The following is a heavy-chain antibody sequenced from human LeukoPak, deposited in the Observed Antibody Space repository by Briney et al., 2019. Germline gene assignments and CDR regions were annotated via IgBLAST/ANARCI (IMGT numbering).Heavy chain of an antibody. CDR2: ISSSGSTI. Sequence: NAGGSLRLSCAASGFTFSDYYMSWIRQAPGKGLEWVSYISSSGSTIYYADSVKGRFTISRDNAKNSLYLQMNSLRAEDTAVYYCARASRYGLNWFDPWGQGTLVTVSS. CDR1: GFTFSDYY. D-gene: IGHD3-10*01. V-gene: IGHV3-11*04. J-gene: IGHJ5*02. CDR3: ARASRYGLNWFDP.